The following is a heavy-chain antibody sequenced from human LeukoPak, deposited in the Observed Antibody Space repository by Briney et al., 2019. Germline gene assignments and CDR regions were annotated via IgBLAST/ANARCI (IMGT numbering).Heavy chain of an antibody. CDR1: GFNFCIYG. J-gene: IGHJ4*02. CDR2: VRYDQSAT. V-gene: IGHV3-30*02. Sequence: PGGSLRLSCAASGFNFCIYGMHWLRQAPGKGLEWVTFVRYDQSATVYADSVQGRFAISRDNSKNTVYLQMNSLRVEDTALYFCVKDQGECPGSRCYLRFLEYWGQGTLVIVSS. CDR3: VKDQGECPGSRCYLRFLEY. D-gene: IGHD3-3*01.